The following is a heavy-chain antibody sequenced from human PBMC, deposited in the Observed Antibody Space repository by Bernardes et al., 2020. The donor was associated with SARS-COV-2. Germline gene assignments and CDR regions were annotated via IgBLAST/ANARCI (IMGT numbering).Heavy chain of an antibody. CDR2: IWHDGSNK. Sequence: GGSLSLSCVASGFTFSNYGLHWVRQVPGKGREWVAMIWHDGSNKYYADSVKGRFTISRDNSKNTVYLKMNSLRGEATAVYYFARDPVPKCSGGSCYRPFDYGGQGTLVTVSS. CDR1: GFTFSNYG. V-gene: IGHV3-33*08. CDR3: ARDPVPKCSGGSCYRPFDY. D-gene: IGHD2-15*01. J-gene: IGHJ4*02.